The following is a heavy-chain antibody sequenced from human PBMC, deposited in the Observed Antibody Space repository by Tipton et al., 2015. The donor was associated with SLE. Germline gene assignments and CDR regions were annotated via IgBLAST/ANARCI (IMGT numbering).Heavy chain of an antibody. CDR1: GFTFSSFW. CDR2: INSDGSST. CDR3: ARDRRLRSSATSSFDY. V-gene: IGHV3-74*01. J-gene: IGHJ4*02. D-gene: IGHD2-2*01. Sequence: SLRLSCAASGFTFSSFWMHWVRQAPGKELVWVSRINSDGSSTNYADSVKGRFTISRDNAKNTLFLQMNSLRAEDTAVHYCARDRRLRSSATSSFDYWGQGTLVTVSS.